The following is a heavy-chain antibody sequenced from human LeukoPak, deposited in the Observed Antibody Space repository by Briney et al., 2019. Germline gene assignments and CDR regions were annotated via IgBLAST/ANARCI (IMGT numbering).Heavy chain of an antibody. CDR2: ISGRGSSI. J-gene: IGHJ4*02. CDR1: EFSVGSNY. D-gene: IGHD2-2*03. Sequence: GGSLRLSCAASEFSVGSNYMTWVRQAPGKGLEWVAYISGRGSSIYYLDSVKGRFTISRDNAKNSLYLQMNNLRPEDTAVYYCAKSGKILGYWGQGTLVTVSS. CDR3: AKSGKILGY. V-gene: IGHV3-48*01.